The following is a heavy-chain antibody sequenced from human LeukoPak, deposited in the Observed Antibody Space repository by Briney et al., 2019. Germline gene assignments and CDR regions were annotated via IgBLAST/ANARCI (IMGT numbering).Heavy chain of an antibody. CDR3: ARRDSSGYYLDY. Sequence: SETLSLTCTVSGGSISSYYWSWIRQPPGKGLEWIGYIYYSGSTNYNPSLKSRVTISVDTSKNQFSLKLSSVTAADTAAYYCARRDSSGYYLDYWGQGTLVTVSS. CDR2: IYYSGST. J-gene: IGHJ4*02. CDR1: GGSISSYY. V-gene: IGHV4-59*08. D-gene: IGHD3-22*01.